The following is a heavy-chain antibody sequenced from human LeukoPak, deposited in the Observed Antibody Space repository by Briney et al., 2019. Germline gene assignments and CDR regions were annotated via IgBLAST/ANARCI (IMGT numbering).Heavy chain of an antibody. CDR1: GGSISSSSYY. V-gene: IGHV4-39*01. J-gene: IGHJ4*02. Sequence: SETLSLTCTVSGGSISSSSYYWGWIRQPPGKGLEWIGSIYYSGSTYYNPSLKSRVTISVDTSKNQFSLKLSSVTAADTAVYYCARFPWFGELLSWPTSIDDYWGQGTLVTVSS. CDR3: ARFPWFGELLSWPTSIDDY. D-gene: IGHD3-10*01. CDR2: IYYSGST.